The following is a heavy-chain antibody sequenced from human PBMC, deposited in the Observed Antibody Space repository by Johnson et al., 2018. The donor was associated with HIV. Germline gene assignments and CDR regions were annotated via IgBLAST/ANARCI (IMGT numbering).Heavy chain of an antibody. CDR3: AKSSRVSTTFDAFDI. J-gene: IGHJ3*02. D-gene: IGHD1-26*01. Sequence: VQLVESGGGVVRPGGSLRLSCAASGFTFSSYAMSWVRQAPGKGLEWVSAIRGSGGSTYSADSVKGRFTISRDNSKNTLYLQMNSLRAEDTAVYYCAKSSRVSTTFDAFDIWGQGTMVTVSS. CDR1: GFTFSSYA. CDR2: IRGSGGST. V-gene: IGHV3-23*04.